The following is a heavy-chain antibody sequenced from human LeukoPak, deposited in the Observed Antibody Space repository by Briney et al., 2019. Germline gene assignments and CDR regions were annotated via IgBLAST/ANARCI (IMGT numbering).Heavy chain of an antibody. Sequence: ASETLSLTCTVSGGSISSGDYYWSWIRQPPGKGLEWIGYIYYSGSTYYNPSLKSRVTISVDTSKNQFSLKLSSVTAADTAVYYCARGQHSYGYFNGFDYWGQGTLVTVSS. CDR1: GGSISSGDYY. CDR3: ARGQHSYGYFNGFDY. V-gene: IGHV4-30-4*02. J-gene: IGHJ4*02. D-gene: IGHD5-18*01. CDR2: IYYSGST.